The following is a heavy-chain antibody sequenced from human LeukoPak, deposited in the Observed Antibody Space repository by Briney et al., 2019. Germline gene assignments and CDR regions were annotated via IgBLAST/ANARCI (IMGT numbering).Heavy chain of an antibody. CDR3: ARDRLPDY. D-gene: IGHD3-16*02. J-gene: IGHJ4*02. Sequence: TLSLTCAVDGGSFSGYYWSWIRQPPGKGLEWIGYIYYSGSTYYNPSLKSRVTISVDTSKNQFSLKLSSVTAADTAVYYCARDRLPDYWGQGTLVTVSS. CDR1: GGSFSGYY. CDR2: IYYSGST. V-gene: IGHV4-30-4*08.